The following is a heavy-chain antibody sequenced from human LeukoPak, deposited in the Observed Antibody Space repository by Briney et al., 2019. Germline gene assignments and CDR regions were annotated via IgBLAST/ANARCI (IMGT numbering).Heavy chain of an antibody. CDR3: AREEYYYYGMDV. Sequence: GGSLRLSCAASGFTFSSYGMHWVRQAPGKGLEWVAVIWYDGSNKYYADSVKGRFTISRDNSKNTLYLQMNSLRAEDTAVYYCAREEYYYYGMDVWGQGTTVTVSS. CDR1: GFTFSSYG. V-gene: IGHV3-33*01. CDR2: IWYDGSNK. J-gene: IGHJ6*02.